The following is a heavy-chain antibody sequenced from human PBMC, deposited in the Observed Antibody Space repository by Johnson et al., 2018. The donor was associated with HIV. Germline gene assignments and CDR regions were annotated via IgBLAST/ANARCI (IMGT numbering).Heavy chain of an antibody. CDR2: ISYDGSNK. Sequence: QMQLVESGGGVVQPGRSLRLSCAASGFTFSSYAMHWVRQAPGKGLEWVAVISYDGSNKYYADSVKGRFTISRDNSKNTLYLQMNSLRAEDTALYYCARRWELHSNAFDIWGQGTMVTVSS. J-gene: IGHJ3*02. CDR1: GFTFSSYA. D-gene: IGHD1-26*01. V-gene: IGHV3-30*14. CDR3: ARRWELHSNAFDI.